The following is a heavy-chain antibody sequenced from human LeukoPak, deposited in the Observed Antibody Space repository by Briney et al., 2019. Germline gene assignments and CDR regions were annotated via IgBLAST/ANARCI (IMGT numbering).Heavy chain of an antibody. V-gene: IGHV3-48*04. CDR1: GLSFSTYD. CDR2: IGSSTRTM. Sequence: GGSLRLSCAASGLSFSTYDMTWVRQAPGKGLEWVSYIGSSTRTMYYAESLKGRFIISRDNAKNSLYLQMSSLRAEDTAVYYCAGSGWQVYPDHWGQGTLVTVSS. D-gene: IGHD6-19*01. J-gene: IGHJ4*02. CDR3: AGSGWQVYPDH.